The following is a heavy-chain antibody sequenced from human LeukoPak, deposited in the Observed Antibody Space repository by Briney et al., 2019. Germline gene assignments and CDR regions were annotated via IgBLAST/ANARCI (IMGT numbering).Heavy chain of an antibody. J-gene: IGHJ3*01. CDR2: TFYRSRWYN. Sequence: SQTLSLTCAISGDSVSNYNAWNWIRQSPSRGLEWLGRTFYRSRWYNTYAVSVKSRIIINADTSKNLFSPQLNSMTPEDTAVYYCARDLYYSVTNGYLNGFDLWGQGTVVTVSS. CDR3: ARDLYYSVTNGYLNGFDL. V-gene: IGHV6-1*01. CDR1: GDSVSNYNA. D-gene: IGHD3-10*01.